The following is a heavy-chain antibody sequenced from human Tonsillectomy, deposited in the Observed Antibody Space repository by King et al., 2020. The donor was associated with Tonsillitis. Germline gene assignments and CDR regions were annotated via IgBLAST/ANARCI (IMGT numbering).Heavy chain of an antibody. J-gene: IGHJ4*01. CDR1: GFSIRNXFY. D-gene: IGHD3-10*01. Sequence: LQLQESGPGLVKPAETLSLKCAVSGFSIRNXFYWGWIRQAPGKGLEWIGSIYHSGTIYYDPSLKSRVTISVDTSKNQFSLRLSSVTAADTAVYYCARXXDMVXXLGPLTDWXXGTLVTVXS. V-gene: IGHV4-38-2*01. CDR3: ARXXDMVXXLGPLTD. CDR2: IYHSGTI.